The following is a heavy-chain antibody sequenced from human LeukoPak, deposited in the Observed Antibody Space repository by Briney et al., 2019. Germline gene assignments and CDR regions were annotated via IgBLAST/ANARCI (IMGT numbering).Heavy chain of an antibody. J-gene: IGHJ4*02. CDR1: GFTFSDFY. V-gene: IGHV3-11*04. Sequence: PGGSLRLSCAASGFTFSDFYMSWIRQAPGKGLEWVSYISSSGSTTYYADSVKGRFTISRDNAKNSLYLQMNSLRAEDTAVYYCAIKRRQIGEAFDYWGQGTLVTVSS. CDR2: ISSSGSTT. CDR3: AIKRRQIGEAFDY. D-gene: IGHD3-10*01.